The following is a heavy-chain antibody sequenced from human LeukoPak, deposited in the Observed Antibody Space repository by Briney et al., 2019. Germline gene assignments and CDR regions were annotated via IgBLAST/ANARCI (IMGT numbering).Heavy chain of an antibody. D-gene: IGHD6-13*01. J-gene: IGHJ4*02. CDR1: GFTLSTYS. Sequence: GSLRLSCAASGFTLSTYSLNWVRQAPGKGLEWIGEINHSGSTHYNPSLKSRVTISVDTSQKQFSLGLTSVTAADTAVYYCARVTGYVMEDYFDYWGQGALVTVSS. CDR3: ARVTGYVMEDYFDY. V-gene: IGHV4-34*01. CDR2: INHSGST.